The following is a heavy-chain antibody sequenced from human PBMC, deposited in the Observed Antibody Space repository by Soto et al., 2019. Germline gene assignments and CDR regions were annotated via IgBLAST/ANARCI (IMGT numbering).Heavy chain of an antibody. CDR2: ISGSGDST. J-gene: IGHJ6*03. D-gene: IGHD2-2*01. Sequence: PGGSLRLPCAASGFTFSSYALSWVRQAPGKGLEWVSGISGSGDSTNYADSVKGRFTISRDNSENTVYLQMNSLRAEDTAVYYCAKRFCTRTTCLSLDFYYYIGVWGEGTTVTVSS. V-gene: IGHV3-23*01. CDR3: AKRFCTRTTCLSLDFYYYIGV. CDR1: GFTFSSYA.